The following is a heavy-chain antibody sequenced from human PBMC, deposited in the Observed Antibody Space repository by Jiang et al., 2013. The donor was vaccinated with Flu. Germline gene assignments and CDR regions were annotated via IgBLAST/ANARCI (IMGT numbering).Heavy chain of an antibody. D-gene: IGHD2-2*01. J-gene: IGHJ5*02. CDR2: INPNSGGT. CDR1: GYTFTGYY. Sequence: GAEVKKPGASVKVSCKASGYTFTGYYMHWVRQAPGQGLEWMGWINPNSGGTNYAQKFQGWVTMTRDTSISTAYMELSRLRSDDTAVYYCARGRRVSVVPAATNWFDPWGQGTLVTVSS. CDR3: ARGRRVSVVPAATNWFDP. V-gene: IGHV1-2*04.